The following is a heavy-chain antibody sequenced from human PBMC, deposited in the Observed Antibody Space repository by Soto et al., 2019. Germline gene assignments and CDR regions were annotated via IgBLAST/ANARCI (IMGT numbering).Heavy chain of an antibody. CDR3: ARSSYCGGDCYHRSYYYYGMDV. V-gene: IGHV1-69*13. CDR1: GGTFSSYA. D-gene: IGHD2-21*02. CDR2: IIPIFGTA. J-gene: IGHJ6*02. Sequence: GASVKVSCKASGGTFSSYAISWVRQAPGQGLEWMGGIIPIFGTANYAQKFQGRVTITADESTSTAYMELSSLRSEDTAVYYCARSSYCGGDCYHRSYYYYGMDVWGQGTTVTVSS.